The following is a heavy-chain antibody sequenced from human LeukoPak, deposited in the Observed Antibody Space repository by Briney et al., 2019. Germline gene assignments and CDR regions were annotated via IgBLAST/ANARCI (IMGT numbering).Heavy chain of an antibody. D-gene: IGHD1/OR15-1a*01. CDR3: ARDKNSYYMDV. V-gene: IGHV4-31*03. CDR1: GGSISSGGYY. J-gene: IGHJ6*03. Sequence: SETLSLTCTVSGGSISSGGYYCSWVRQHPGKGLVWIGYIYYSGSTYYNTFLKSRVTISVDTSKNQSSLKLSSVTAADTAVYYCARDKNSYYMDVWGKGTTVTVSS. CDR2: IYYSGST.